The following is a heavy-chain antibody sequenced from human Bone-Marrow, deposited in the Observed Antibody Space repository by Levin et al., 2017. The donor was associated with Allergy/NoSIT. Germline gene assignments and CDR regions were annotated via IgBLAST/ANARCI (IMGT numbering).Heavy chain of an antibody. CDR1: GFTFSSYS. D-gene: IGHD3-10*01. V-gene: IGHV3-21*01. J-gene: IGHJ6*02. CDR3: AREAPSPSSGSYKADYYYGMDV. Sequence: GESLKISCAASGFTFSSYSMNWVRQAPGKGLEWVSSISSSSSYIYYADSVKGRFTISRDNAKNSLYLQMNSLRAEDTAVYYCAREAPSPSSGSYKADYYYGMDVWGQGTTVTVSS. CDR2: ISSSSSYI.